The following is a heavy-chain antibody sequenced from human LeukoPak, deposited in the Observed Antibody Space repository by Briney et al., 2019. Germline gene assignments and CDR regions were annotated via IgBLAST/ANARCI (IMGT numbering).Heavy chain of an antibody. D-gene: IGHD6-19*01. CDR2: IIPILGIA. CDR1: GGTFSSYA. J-gene: IGHJ5*02. CDR3: ASSGSGWYGWFDP. V-gene: IGHV1-69*04. Sequence: SVTVSCKATGGTFSSYAISWVRQPPGQGLEWMGRIIPILGIANYAQKFQGRVTITADKSTSTAYMELSSLRSEDTAVYYCASSGSGWYGWFDPWGQGTLVTVSS.